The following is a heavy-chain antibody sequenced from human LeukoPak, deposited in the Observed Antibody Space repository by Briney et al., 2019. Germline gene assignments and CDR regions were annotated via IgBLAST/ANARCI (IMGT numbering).Heavy chain of an antibody. V-gene: IGHV4-34*01. CDR3: ACSSGWAPAGY. J-gene: IGHJ4*02. Sequence: PSETLSLTCAVYGGSFSGYYWSWIRQPPGKGLEWIGEINHSGSTNYNPSLKSRVTISVDTSKNQFSLKLSSVTAADTAVYYCACSSGWAPAGYWGQGTLVIVSS. CDR1: GGSFSGYY. D-gene: IGHD6-19*01. CDR2: INHSGST.